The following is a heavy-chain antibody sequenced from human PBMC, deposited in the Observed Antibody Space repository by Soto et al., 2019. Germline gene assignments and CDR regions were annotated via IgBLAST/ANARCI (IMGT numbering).Heavy chain of an antibody. Sequence: QVQLVESGGGLVKPGGSLRLSCAASGFTFSDFYMTWIRQAPGKGLEWVAYVSSSGSTIFYADSVQGPFTISRDNANNSLFLEMSSLRAEDTAVYYCAREYTTNVVGPPAYWGQGTLVVVSS. CDR2: VSSSGSTI. CDR3: AREYTTNVVGPPAY. V-gene: IGHV3-11*01. D-gene: IGHD2-2*01. J-gene: IGHJ4*02. CDR1: GFTFSDFY.